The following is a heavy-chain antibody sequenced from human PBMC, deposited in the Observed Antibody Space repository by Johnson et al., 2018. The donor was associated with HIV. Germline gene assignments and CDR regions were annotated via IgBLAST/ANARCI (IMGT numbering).Heavy chain of an antibody. CDR2: IRDDGSDK. D-gene: IGHD3-22*01. CDR3: ARVGLSGYRSFDI. J-gene: IGHJ3*02. CDR1: GFTFSDYG. V-gene: IGHV3-30*02. Sequence: QMLLVESGGGVVQPGGSLRLSCAASGFTFSDYGIHWVRQVPGKGLEWVAFIRDDGSDKFYGDSVKGRFTISRDNSKNTVHLQMNSLRADDTALYYCARVGLSGYRSFDIWGQVTMVTVSS.